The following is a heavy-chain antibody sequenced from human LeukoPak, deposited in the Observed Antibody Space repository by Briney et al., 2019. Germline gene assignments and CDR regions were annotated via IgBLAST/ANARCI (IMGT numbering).Heavy chain of an antibody. CDR3: ARATDTGNYYFDY. V-gene: IGHV1-46*01. J-gene: IGHJ4*02. CDR1: GYTFTTYY. Sequence: GASVKVSCKASGYTFTTYYMHWVRQAPGQGLEWMGIINPSGGTTIYAQKFQGRVTMTRDTSTSTVYMELSSLRSEDTAVYYCARATDTGNYYFDYWGQGTLVTVSS. CDR2: INPSGGTT. D-gene: IGHD3-10*01.